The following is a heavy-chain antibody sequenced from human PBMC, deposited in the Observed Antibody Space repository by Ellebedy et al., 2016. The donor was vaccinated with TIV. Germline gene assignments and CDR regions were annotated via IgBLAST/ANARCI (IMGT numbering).Heavy chain of an antibody. CDR1: GGTFSSYA. Sequence: AASVKVSCKASGGTFSSYAISWVRQAPGQGLEWMGRIIPILGIANYAQKFQGRVTITADKSTSTADMELSSLRSEDTAVYYCAMDIVVVPAAMAYYYYGMDVWGQGTTVTVSS. D-gene: IGHD2-2*03. CDR3: AMDIVVVPAAMAYYYYGMDV. CDR2: IIPILGIA. V-gene: IGHV1-69*04. J-gene: IGHJ6*02.